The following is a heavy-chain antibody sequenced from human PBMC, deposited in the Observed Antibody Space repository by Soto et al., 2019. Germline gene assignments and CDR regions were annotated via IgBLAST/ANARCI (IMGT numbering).Heavy chain of an antibody. J-gene: IGHJ4*02. V-gene: IGHV1-69*13. D-gene: IGHD3-3*01. CDR1: GGTFSSYA. CDR3: ARGKRHYDFWSGYSITAFDY. CDR2: IIPIFGTA. Sequence: GASVKVSCKASGGTFSSYAISWVRQAPGQGLEWMGGIIPIFGTANYAQKFQGRVRITADESTSTAYMELSSLRSEYTAVYYCARGKRHYDFWSGYSITAFDYWGQGTLVTVS.